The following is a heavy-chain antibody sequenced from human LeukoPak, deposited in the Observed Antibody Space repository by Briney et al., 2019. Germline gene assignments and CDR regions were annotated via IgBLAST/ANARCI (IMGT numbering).Heavy chain of an antibody. CDR3: VRTCRTIRIDWFDT. J-gene: IGHJ5*02. Sequence: SGTLSLTCAVSGGAISSSNWWSWVRPPPGKGLEWIGEIYHSGTTNYNPSLKSRVTISVDKSKNQFSLKLSSVTAADTGVYYCVRTCRTIRIDWFDTWGQGTLVTVSS. D-gene: IGHD1-14*01. CDR1: GGAISSSNW. V-gene: IGHV4-4*02. CDR2: IYHSGTT.